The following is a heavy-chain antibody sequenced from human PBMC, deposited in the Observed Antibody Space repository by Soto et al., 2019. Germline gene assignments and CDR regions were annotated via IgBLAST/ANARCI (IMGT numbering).Heavy chain of an antibody. CDR3: ARDGSMVRERWFDP. J-gene: IGHJ5*02. Sequence: EVQLVESGGGVVQPGGSLRLSCAASGFTFIGYWMHWVRQGPGKGLVWVARINNDGIDTTYADSVKGRFTISRDNTKNMVYLEMNSLRAEDTAVYYCARDGSMVRERWFDPWGEGTRVTVSS. CDR2: INNDGIDT. CDR1: GFTFIGYW. D-gene: IGHD3-10*01. V-gene: IGHV3-74*03.